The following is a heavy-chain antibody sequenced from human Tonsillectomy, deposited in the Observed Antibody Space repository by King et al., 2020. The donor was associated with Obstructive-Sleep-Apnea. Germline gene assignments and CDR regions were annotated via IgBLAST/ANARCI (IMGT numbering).Heavy chain of an antibody. Sequence: QLQESGPGLVKPSQTLSLTCTVSGDSISTSNYYWGWFRQHPGKGLEWIGYLSNSGGTFYSPALKGRVTISSETSNNQFSLRLTSVTAADTAIYYCGRCNEYSDYDAHWGQGSLVTVSS. CDR3: GRCNEYSDYDAH. D-gene: IGHD4-11*01. J-gene: IGHJ4*02. V-gene: IGHV4-31*03. CDR1: GDSISTSNYY. CDR2: LSNSGGT.